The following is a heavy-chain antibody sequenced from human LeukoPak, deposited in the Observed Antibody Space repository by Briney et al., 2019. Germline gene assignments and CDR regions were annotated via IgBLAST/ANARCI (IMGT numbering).Heavy chain of an antibody. CDR3: ARSGAPYYFSS. CDR1: GGSISSYY. Sequence: PSETLSLTCNVSGGSISSYYWSWIRQPPGKGLEWIGYIYYSGSTNYNPSLKSRVTISVDTSKNQFSLKLNSVTAADTAVYYCARSGAPYYFSSWGQGIRVTVSS. D-gene: IGHD3-10*01. V-gene: IGHV4-59*01. J-gene: IGHJ5*02. CDR2: IYYSGST.